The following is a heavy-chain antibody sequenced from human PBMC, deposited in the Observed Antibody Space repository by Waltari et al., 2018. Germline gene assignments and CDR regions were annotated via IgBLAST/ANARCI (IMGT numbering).Heavy chain of an antibody. CDR2: INHSGST. D-gene: IGHD3-22*01. CDR3: ARDPLDYYDSEDY. CDR1: GGSFSGYY. Sequence: QVQLQQWGAGLLKPSETLSLTCAVYGGSFSGYYWSWIRQPPGKGLEWIGEINHSGSTNYNPSLKIRVTISVDTSKNQFSLKLSSVTAADTAVYYCARDPLDYYDSEDYWGQGTLVTVSS. J-gene: IGHJ4*02. V-gene: IGHV4-34*01.